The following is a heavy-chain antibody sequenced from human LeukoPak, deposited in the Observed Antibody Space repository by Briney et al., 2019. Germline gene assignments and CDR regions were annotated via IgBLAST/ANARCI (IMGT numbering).Heavy chain of an antibody. J-gene: IGHJ4*02. D-gene: IGHD3-10*01. CDR1: GYTFTSYG. CDR2: ISAYNGNT. Sequence: ASAKVSCKASGYTFTSYGISWVRQAPGQGLEWMGWISAYNGNTNYAQKLQGRVTMTTDTSTSTAYMELRSLRSDDTAVYYCARPGRYADYDHISVGWFGELPDYWGQGTLVTVSS. CDR3: ARPGRYADYDHISVGWFGELPDY. V-gene: IGHV1-18*01.